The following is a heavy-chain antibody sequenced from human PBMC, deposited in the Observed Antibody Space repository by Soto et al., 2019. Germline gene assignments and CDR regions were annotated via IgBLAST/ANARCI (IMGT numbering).Heavy chain of an antibody. CDR3: TRGMTAPDY. CDR1: GFTFSRFD. CDR2: IHRGGDR. V-gene: IGHV3-23*03. J-gene: IGHJ4*02. D-gene: IGHD2-21*02. Sequence: GGSLRLSCAASGFTFSRFDMSWVRLPPGEGLEFVSSIHRGGDRYYTDSVQGRFTISRDNSKNTVYLLMDTLRVEDTAIYYCTRGMTAPDYWGQGTLVTVSS.